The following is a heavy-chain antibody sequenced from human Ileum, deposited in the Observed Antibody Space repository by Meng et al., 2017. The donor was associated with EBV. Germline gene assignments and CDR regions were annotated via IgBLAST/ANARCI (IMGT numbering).Heavy chain of an antibody. CDR3: ALFTRSWFDP. J-gene: IGHJ5*02. Sequence: QITLTESGPMLVKPTQTPTLTCTFSGFSLSTSEVGLGWIRQPPGKALEWLAVIYWDDDERYSPSLKSRLTITKDTSKNQVVLTLTNMDPVDTATYYCALFTRSWFDPWGQGTLVTVSS. CDR2: IYWDDDE. V-gene: IGHV2-5*02. CDR1: GFSLSTSEVG. D-gene: IGHD2-2*01.